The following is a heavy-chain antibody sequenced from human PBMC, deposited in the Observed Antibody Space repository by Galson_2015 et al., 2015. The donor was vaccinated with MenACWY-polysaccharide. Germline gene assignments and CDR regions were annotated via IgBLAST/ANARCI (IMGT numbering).Heavy chain of an antibody. Sequence: SETLSLTCDVSGGSITSTNWWSWVRQPPGKGLEWIGEVSLGGNTNYNPSLQSRVTMSIHTSKNQLSLELTSVTAADTAFYYCARGVYCGGACYSGIDSWGQGTLVTVSS. D-gene: IGHD2-21*02. J-gene: IGHJ4*02. CDR2: VSLGGNT. CDR3: ARGVYCGGACYSGIDS. CDR1: GGSITSTNW. V-gene: IGHV4/OR15-8*02.